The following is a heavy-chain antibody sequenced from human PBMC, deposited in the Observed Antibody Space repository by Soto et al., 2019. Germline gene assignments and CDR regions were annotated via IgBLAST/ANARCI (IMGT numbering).Heavy chain of an antibody. CDR2: ISDDGRNY. CDR3: AKVHWNFLVYYFDY. CDR1: GFTFTSYA. J-gene: IGHJ4*02. V-gene: IGHV3-30*18. D-gene: IGHD1-7*01. Sequence: GGSLRLSCEASGFTFTSYAMHWVRQAPGKGLEWVAVISDDGRNYYYADSVKGRFTISRDNSENTVFLQMNSLRAEDTAVYYCAKVHWNFLVYYFDYWGQGTLVTVSS.